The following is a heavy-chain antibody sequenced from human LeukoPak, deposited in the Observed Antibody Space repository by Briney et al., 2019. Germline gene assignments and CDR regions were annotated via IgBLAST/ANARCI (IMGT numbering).Heavy chain of an antibody. CDR3: VKGGGIAGRPMDY. V-gene: IGHV3-33*06. D-gene: IGHD6-6*01. J-gene: IGHJ4*02. CDR2: IWYDGSNK. CDR1: GFTFNKYG. Sequence: GRSLRLSCAASGFTFNKYGMHWVRQAPGKGLEWVALIWYDGSNKYYADSVKGRFTISRDNSKNTVYLQMTSLRPEDTAVYYCVKGGGIAGRPMDYWGQGTLVTVSS.